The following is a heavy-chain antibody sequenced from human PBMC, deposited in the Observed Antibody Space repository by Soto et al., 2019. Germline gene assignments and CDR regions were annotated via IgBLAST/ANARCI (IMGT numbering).Heavy chain of an antibody. Sequence: QVQLVQSGAEVKKPGSSVKVSCKASGGTFSSYAISWVRQAPGQGLEWMGGIIPIFGTANYAQKFQGRVTITADESTSTAYMELSSLRSEDTAVYYCARYLGYCISTSCPPPYYYGMDVWGQGTTVTVSS. CDR1: GGTFSSYA. CDR2: IIPIFGTA. V-gene: IGHV1-69*12. D-gene: IGHD2-2*01. J-gene: IGHJ6*02. CDR3: ARYLGYCISTSCPPPYYYGMDV.